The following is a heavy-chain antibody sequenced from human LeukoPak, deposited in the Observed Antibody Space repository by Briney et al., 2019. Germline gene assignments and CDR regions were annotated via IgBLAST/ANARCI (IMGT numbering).Heavy chain of an antibody. CDR3: VNSRMTTVTAFDY. J-gene: IGHJ4*02. D-gene: IGHD4-17*01. V-gene: IGHV3-64D*09. CDR2: ISSNGAST. CDR1: GFTFSSYA. Sequence: GGSLRLSCSASGFTFSSYAMHWVRQAPGKGLEYVSAISSNGASTYYADSVKGRFTISRDNSKNTLYLQMSSLRAEDTAVYYCVNSRMTTVTAFDYWGQGTLVTVSS.